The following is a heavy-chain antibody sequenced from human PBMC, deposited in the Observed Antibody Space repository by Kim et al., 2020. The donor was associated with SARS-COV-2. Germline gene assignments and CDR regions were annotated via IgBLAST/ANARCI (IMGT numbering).Heavy chain of an antibody. CDR3: ARLFRNNFDF. CDR2: MNPNSNNT. V-gene: IGHV1-8*01. CDR1: GYNFTSFD. D-gene: IGHD3-10*01. J-gene: IGHJ4*02. Sequence: ASVKVSCMGSGYNFTSFDIHWVRQASGQGPEWMGWMNPNSNNTDCARKFQGRVTMTKNTAIKTVYMELSGLRPEDTAVYYCARLFRNNFDFWGQGTLVTV.